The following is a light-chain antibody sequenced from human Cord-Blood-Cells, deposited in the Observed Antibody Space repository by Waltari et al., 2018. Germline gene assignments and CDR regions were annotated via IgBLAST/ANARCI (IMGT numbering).Light chain of an antibody. Sequence: EIVLTQSPATLSLSLGERATIPCRASQSVSSYLPWYQQKPGQAPTLLIYDAANRATGSPARFSGSGAGTDFTLTISSLEPEDVAVYYCQQRSNWPPITFGQGTRLEIK. V-gene: IGKV3-11*01. CDR2: DAA. CDR1: QSVSSY. J-gene: IGKJ5*01. CDR3: QQRSNWPPIT.